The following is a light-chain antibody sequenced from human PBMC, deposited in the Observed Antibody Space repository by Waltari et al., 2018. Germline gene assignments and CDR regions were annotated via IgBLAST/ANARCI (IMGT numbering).Light chain of an antibody. CDR1: QSLIHSNGNTY. CDR3: MQGTHPPQT. CDR2: KIS. Sequence: DVVMTQSPLSLPVTLGQPASISCRSSQSLIHSNGNTYLNWFQQRPGQSPRRLIYKISNRDSGVPDRFSGSVSGTDFTLKSSRVEAEDVGVYYCMQGTHPPQTFGGGTKVEIK. J-gene: IGKJ4*01. V-gene: IGKV2-30*02.